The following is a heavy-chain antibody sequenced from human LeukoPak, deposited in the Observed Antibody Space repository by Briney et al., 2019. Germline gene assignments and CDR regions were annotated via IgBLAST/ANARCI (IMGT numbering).Heavy chain of an antibody. CDR2: MTTKTGDT. CDR3: ARGREIVVVPAASLNEF. Sequence: PVKVSCKASGYSLTNYNINWVRQPPGQGLEWLGYMTTKTGDTGYAQMLQGRVTMTRDTSISTAYMELTSLGSEDTAVYYCARGREIVVVPAASLNEFWGQGTLVTVSS. V-gene: IGHV1-8*01. CDR1: GYSLTNYN. J-gene: IGHJ4*02. D-gene: IGHD2-2*01.